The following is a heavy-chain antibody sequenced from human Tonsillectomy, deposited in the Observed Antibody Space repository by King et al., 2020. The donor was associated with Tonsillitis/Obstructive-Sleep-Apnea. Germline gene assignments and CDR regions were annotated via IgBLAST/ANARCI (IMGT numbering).Heavy chain of an antibody. Sequence: VQLVESGGGLVQPGGSLRLSCAASGFTFSSYWMHWVRQAPGKGLVWGSRINSDGSSTSYADSVKGRYTISRGNAKNTLYLQMNSLRAEDTAVYYCARGYDFWSGYFYWGQGTLVTVSS. D-gene: IGHD3-3*01. J-gene: IGHJ4*02. V-gene: IGHV3-74*01. CDR2: INSDGSST. CDR1: GFTFSSYW. CDR3: ARGYDFWSGYFY.